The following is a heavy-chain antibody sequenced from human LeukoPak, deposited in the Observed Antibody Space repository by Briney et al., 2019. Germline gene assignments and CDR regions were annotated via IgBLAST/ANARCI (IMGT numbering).Heavy chain of an antibody. D-gene: IGHD3-22*01. CDR3: ARRSYYDSSGYYYYFDY. J-gene: IGHJ4*02. V-gene: IGHV5-51*01. Sequence: GESLKISCKGAGYSFTSYWLGWVRQMPGKGLEWRGIIYPGDSDNRYSPSFQGQVTISADKSISTAYQQWSSLKASDTAMYYCARRSYYDSSGYYYYFDYWGQGTLVTVSS. CDR1: GYSFTSYW. CDR2: IYPGDSDN.